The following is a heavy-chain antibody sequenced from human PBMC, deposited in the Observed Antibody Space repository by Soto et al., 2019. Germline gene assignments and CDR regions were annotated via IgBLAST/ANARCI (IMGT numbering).Heavy chain of an antibody. J-gene: IGHJ4*02. CDR1: GYTFTSYY. CDR3: ARDLGGGWLLDRVDY. CDR2: INPSGGST. D-gene: IGHD3-3*01. Sequence: QVQLVQSGAEVKKPGASVKVSCKASGYTFTSYYMHWVRQAPGQGLEWMGIINPSGGSTSYAQKFQCRVTMTRDTSTSTVYMELSSLRSEDTAVDYCARDLGGGWLLDRVDYWGQGTLVTVSS. V-gene: IGHV1-46*03.